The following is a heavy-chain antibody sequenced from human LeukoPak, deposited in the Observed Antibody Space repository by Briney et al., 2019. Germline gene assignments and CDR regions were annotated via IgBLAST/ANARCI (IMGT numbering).Heavy chain of an antibody. CDR3: ARAPYDSSGYPRESAFDI. V-gene: IGHV4-59*01. J-gene: IGHJ3*02. CDR2: IYYSGST. D-gene: IGHD3-22*01. Sequence: PSETLSLTCTVSGGSIRSYYWSWIRQPPGKGLEWIGYIYYSGSTNYNPSLKSRVTISVDTSKNQFSPKLSSVTAADTAVYYCARAPYDSSGYPRESAFDIWGQGTMVTVSS. CDR1: GGSIRSYY.